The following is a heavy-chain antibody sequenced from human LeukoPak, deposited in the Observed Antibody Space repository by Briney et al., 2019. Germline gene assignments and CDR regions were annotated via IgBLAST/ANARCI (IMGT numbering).Heavy chain of an antibody. D-gene: IGHD3-10*01. CDR1: GYTFTNYG. CDR2: ISAYNGNT. J-gene: IGHJ6*03. Sequence: ASVKVSCKPSGYTFTNYGVTWVRQAPGQGLEWMGWISAYNGNTNYAQKLQSRVTMTTDTSTSTAYMELRSLRSDDTAVYYCASVSAPGDGSGSYYYYYMDVWGKGTTVTVSS. V-gene: IGHV1-18*01. CDR3: ASVSAPGDGSGSYYYYYMDV.